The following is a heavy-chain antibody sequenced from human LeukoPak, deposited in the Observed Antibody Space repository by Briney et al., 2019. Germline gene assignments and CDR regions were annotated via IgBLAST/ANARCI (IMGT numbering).Heavy chain of an antibody. CDR1: GFTFSSYG. J-gene: IGHJ5*02. CDR2: IRYDGSNK. Sequence: GGSLRLSCAASGFTFSSYGMHWVRRAPGKGLEWVAFIRYDGSNKYYADSVKGRFTISRDNAKNTLYLQMNSLRAEDTAVYYCARGQYGGGSSWSASNWFDPWGQGTLVTVSS. CDR3: ARGQYGGGSSWSASNWFDP. V-gene: IGHV3-30*02. D-gene: IGHD6-13*01.